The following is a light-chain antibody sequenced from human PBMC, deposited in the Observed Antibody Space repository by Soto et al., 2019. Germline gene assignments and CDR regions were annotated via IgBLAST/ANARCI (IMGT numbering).Light chain of an antibody. CDR3: CSFANSSYV. CDR1: SSDVGSYNL. J-gene: IGLJ1*01. Sequence: QSALTQPASVSGSPGQSITISCTGTSSDVGSYNLVSWYQQHPGNAPKLMIYEGIKRPSGVSNRFSGSKSGNTAALTISVIHAYYEADYYWCSFANSSYVSVSGTRLTV. V-gene: IGLV2-23*01. CDR2: EGI.